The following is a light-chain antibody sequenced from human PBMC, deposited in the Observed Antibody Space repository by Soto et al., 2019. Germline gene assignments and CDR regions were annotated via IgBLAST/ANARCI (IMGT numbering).Light chain of an antibody. CDR3: QQSYTTPWT. V-gene: IGKV1-39*01. J-gene: IGKJ1*01. CDR2: AAS. Sequence: DIQMTQSPSSLSASVGDRISITCRASQSVSNYIKWYQQRPGKAPKLRIHAASSLQSGVPSRFSGSGSGTDFTLIISSLQPEDFAAYHCQQSYTTPWTSGQGTKVEI. CDR1: QSVSNY.